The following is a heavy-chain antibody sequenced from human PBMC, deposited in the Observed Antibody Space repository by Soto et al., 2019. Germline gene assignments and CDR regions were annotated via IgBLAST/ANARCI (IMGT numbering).Heavy chain of an antibody. V-gene: IGHV3-30-3*01. CDR2: ISYDGSNK. J-gene: IGHJ3*02. D-gene: IGHD3-22*01. CDR3: ARGYYYDSSGYLTDAFDI. CDR1: GFNFSSYA. Sequence: GGSLRLSCAASGFNFSSYAIHWVRQAPGKGLEWVAVISYDGSNKYYADSVKGRFTISRDNSKNTLYLQMNSLRAEDTAVYYCARGYYYDSSGYLTDAFDIWGQGTMVTVSS.